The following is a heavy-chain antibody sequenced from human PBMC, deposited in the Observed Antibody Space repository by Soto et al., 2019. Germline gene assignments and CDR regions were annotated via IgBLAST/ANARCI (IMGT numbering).Heavy chain of an antibody. J-gene: IGHJ4*02. Sequence: ASVKVSCKASGYTFTSYAMLWVRQAPGQRLEWMGWISAYNGETNYAQKLQGRVTMTTDASTSTADMELRSLRSDDTAVYYCARVGPIAAAGFGHWGQGTLVTVSS. V-gene: IGHV1-18*01. CDR3: ARVGPIAAAGFGH. CDR2: ISAYNGET. CDR1: GYTFTSYA. D-gene: IGHD6-13*01.